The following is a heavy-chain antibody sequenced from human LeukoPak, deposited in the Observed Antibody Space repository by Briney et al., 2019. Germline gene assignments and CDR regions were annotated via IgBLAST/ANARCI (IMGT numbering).Heavy chain of an antibody. CDR1: GLTDTNNY. V-gene: IGHV3-66*01. Sequence: PGGSLRLSCAASGLTDTNNYWNWVRQPPGKGPEWISLIYSNGDTQYADSVKGRFTFSRDTSKNTLYLQMNSLRAEDTAVYYCVYGDYPLTYWGQGTLVSVSS. CDR2: IYSNGDT. D-gene: IGHD4-17*01. J-gene: IGHJ4*02. CDR3: VYGDYPLTY.